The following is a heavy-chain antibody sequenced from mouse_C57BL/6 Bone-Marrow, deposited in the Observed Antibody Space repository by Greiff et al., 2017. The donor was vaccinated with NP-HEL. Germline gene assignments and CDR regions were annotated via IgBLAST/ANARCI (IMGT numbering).Heavy chain of an antibody. Sequence: QVQLQQSGAELAKPGASVKLSCKASGYTFTSYWMHWVKQRPGQGLEWIGYINPSSGYTKYTQKFKVKATLTADKSSSTAYMQRSSLTYEDSAVYYCARDGGLPYYFDYWGQGTTLTVSS. J-gene: IGHJ2*01. CDR1: GYTFTSYW. CDR2: INPSSGYT. V-gene: IGHV1-7*01. CDR3: ARDGGLPYYFDY. D-gene: IGHD2-2*01.